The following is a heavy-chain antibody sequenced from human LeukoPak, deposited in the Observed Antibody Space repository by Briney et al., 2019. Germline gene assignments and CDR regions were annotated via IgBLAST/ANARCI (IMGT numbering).Heavy chain of an antibody. CDR1: GYSFTGYY. D-gene: IGHD3-10*01. J-gene: IGHJ5*02. Sequence: ASVKVSCKASGYSFTGYYLHWVRQAPGQGLKWMGWINPDSGDTNYLQKFQGRVTMTRDTSISTAYMELSRLRSDDTAVYYCTRDLLGGSGTFDPWGQGTLVTVSS. CDR3: TRDLLGGSGTFDP. V-gene: IGHV1-2*02. CDR2: INPDSGDT.